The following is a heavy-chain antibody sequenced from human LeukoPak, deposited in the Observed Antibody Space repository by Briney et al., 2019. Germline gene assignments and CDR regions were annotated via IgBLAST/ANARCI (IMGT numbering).Heavy chain of an antibody. CDR1: GCSISPYY. CDR3: ARGHYRGTYPLHWFDP. D-gene: IGHD1-26*01. CDR2: IYYSGST. V-gene: IGHV4-59*01. Sequence: SETLSLTCTVSGCSISPYYWTWIRQPPGKGLKYIGYIYYSGSTNYNPSLKSRVTISVDTSKNQFSLKLSSVTAADTAVYYCARGHYRGTYPLHWFDPWGQGTLVTVSS. J-gene: IGHJ5*02.